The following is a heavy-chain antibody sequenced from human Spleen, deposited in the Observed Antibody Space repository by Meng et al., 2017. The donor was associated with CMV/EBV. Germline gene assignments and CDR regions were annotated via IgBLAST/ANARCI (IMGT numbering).Heavy chain of an antibody. CDR2: IYYSGST. CDR3: ASGYSYGTYDY. J-gene: IGHJ4*02. V-gene: IGHV4-61*01. D-gene: IGHD5-18*01. CDR1: GGSVSSGSYY. Sequence: GSLRLSCTVSGGSVSSGSYYWSWIRQPPGKGLEWIGYIYYSGSTNYNPSLKSRVTISVDTSKNQFSLKLSSVTAADTAVYYCASGYSYGTYDYWGQGTLVTVSS.